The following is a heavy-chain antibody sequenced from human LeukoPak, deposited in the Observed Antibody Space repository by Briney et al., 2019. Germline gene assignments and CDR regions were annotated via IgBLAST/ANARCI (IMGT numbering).Heavy chain of an antibody. CDR2: IYYSGST. CDR3: ARMVRGDIHNWFDP. J-gene: IGHJ5*02. Sequence: PSETLSLTCTVSGGSISSYYWSWIRQPPGKGLEWIGYIYYSGSTNYNPSLKSRVTISVDTSKNQFSLKLSSVTAVDTAVYYCARMVRGDIHNWFDPWGQGTLVTVSS. CDR1: GGSISSYY. D-gene: IGHD3-10*01. V-gene: IGHV4-59*01.